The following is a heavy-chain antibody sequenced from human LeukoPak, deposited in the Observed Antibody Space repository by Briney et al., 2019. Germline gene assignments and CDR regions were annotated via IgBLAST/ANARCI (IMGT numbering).Heavy chain of an antibody. V-gene: IGHV4-59*01. CDR1: GGSISSYY. CDR2: IYYSGST. Sequence: KPSETLSLTCTVSGGSISSYYWSWIRQPPGKGLEWIGDIYYSGSTNYNPSLKSRVTISVDTSKTQFSRKLSSVTAADTAVYYCARSTVTAGACDYWGQGTLVTVSS. J-gene: IGHJ4*02. CDR3: ARSTVTAGACDY. D-gene: IGHD2-21*02.